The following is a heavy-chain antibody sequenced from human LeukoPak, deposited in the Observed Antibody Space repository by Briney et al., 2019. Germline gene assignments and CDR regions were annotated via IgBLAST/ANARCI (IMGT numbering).Heavy chain of an antibody. V-gene: IGHV4-34*01. CDR2: INHSGSI. CDR1: GGAFSGYY. Sequence: PSETLSLTCAVYGGAFSGYYWSWVRQPPGRGLEWIGEINHSGSINYNPSLKSRVTISVDTSKNQFSLKLRSVTAADTAVYYCARKYYYASGNYYDLWGQGTLVTVSS. D-gene: IGHD3-10*01. J-gene: IGHJ5*02. CDR3: ARKYYYASGNYYDL.